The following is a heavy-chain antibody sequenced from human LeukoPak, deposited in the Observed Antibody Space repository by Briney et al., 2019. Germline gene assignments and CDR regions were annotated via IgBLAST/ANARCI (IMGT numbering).Heavy chain of an antibody. CDR2: IYSGGST. D-gene: IGHD4-17*01. J-gene: IGHJ4*02. V-gene: IGHV3-66*01. Sequence: GGSLRLSCAASGFTVSSNYMSWVRQAPGKGPEWVSVIYSGGSTYYADSVKGRFTISRDNSKNTLYLQMNSLRAEDTAVYYCARDSARNGDYGYFDYWGQGTLVTVSS. CDR3: ARDSARNGDYGYFDY. CDR1: GFTVSSNY.